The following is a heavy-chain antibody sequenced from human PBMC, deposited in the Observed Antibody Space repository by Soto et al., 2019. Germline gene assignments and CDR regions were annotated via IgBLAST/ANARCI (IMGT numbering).Heavy chain of an antibody. D-gene: IGHD3-10*01. J-gene: IGHJ4*02. Sequence: SVKVSCKASGGTFSSYAISWVQQAPGQGLEWMGGIIPIFGTANYAQKFQGRVTITADESTSTAYMELNNLRAEDTAIYYCAKPVYGSGSPDYWGQGTLVTVSS. CDR1: GGTFSSYA. CDR3: AKPVYGSGSPDY. CDR2: IIPIFGTA. V-gene: IGHV1-69*13.